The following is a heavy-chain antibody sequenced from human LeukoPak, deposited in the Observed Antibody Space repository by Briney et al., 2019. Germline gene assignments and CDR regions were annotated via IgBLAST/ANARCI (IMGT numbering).Heavy chain of an antibody. Sequence: SVKVSCKASGGTLSSYAISWVRQAPGQGLEWMGGIIPIFGTANYAQKFQGRVTITTDESTSTAYMELSSLRSEDTAVYYCAIVVVPAAYYYYMDVWGKGTTVTVSS. CDR1: GGTLSSYA. CDR2: IIPIFGTA. V-gene: IGHV1-69*05. D-gene: IGHD2-2*01. CDR3: AIVVVPAAYYYYMDV. J-gene: IGHJ6*03.